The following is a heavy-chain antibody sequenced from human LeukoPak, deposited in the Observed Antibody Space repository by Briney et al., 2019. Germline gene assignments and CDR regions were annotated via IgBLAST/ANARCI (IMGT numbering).Heavy chain of an antibody. D-gene: IGHD2-21*01. CDR2: IGAPGGGA. J-gene: IGHJ4*02. Sequence: GGSLRLSCAASKFTFNNYAMAWVRQAPGKGLEWVSTIGAPGGGAFYADSVKGRFAISRDDSNNTLYLQMSSLRAEDTALYYCAKARSVDCTSTLDHWGQGALVTVSS. CDR1: KFTFNNYA. CDR3: AKARSVDCTSTLDH. V-gene: IGHV3-23*01.